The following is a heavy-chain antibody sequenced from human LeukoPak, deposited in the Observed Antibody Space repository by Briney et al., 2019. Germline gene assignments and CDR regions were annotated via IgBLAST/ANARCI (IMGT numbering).Heavy chain of an antibody. D-gene: IGHD3-16*01. CDR2: IKHNGDDL. CDR1: GFTFSSYW. Sequence: PGGSLTLSCAASGFTFSSYWMAWARQAPGKGLEWVANIKHNGDDLNYVDSVEDRFTISRDNAQNSLYLHMTSLRVEDTAVYYCARELRTFDSWGQGNLVTVSS. J-gene: IGHJ4*02. V-gene: IGHV3-7*01. CDR3: ARELRTFDS.